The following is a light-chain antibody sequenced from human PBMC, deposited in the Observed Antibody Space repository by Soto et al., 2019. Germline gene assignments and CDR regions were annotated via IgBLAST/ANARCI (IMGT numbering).Light chain of an antibody. Sequence: DIQMTQSPSTLSASVGDRVTITCRASQSISSWLAWYQQKPGKAPKLLIYKASSLESGVPSRFSGSGSGTEFTLTISSLQPDDFATYYCQQYNRYSSYTFGQGTKLEIK. CDR3: QQYNRYSSYT. CDR1: QSISSW. V-gene: IGKV1-5*03. CDR2: KAS. J-gene: IGKJ2*01.